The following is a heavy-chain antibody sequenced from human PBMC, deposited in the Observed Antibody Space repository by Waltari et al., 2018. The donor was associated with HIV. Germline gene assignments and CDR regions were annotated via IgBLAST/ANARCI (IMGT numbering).Heavy chain of an antibody. CDR3: AKEGDSLFEPPFDS. V-gene: IGHV1-18*01. D-gene: IGHD2-21*02. CDR1: GYPFSTYG. J-gene: IGHJ4*02. CDR2: ISTYNSNT. Sequence: QDHLVQSGPEVKRPGAPVRVSCRASGYPFSTYGASWVRQAPGQGLEGTGWISTYNSNTKYAQKHHGRVTMTTDTSTSIADMELRSLRADDTAVYYCAKEGDSLFEPPFDSWGQGTLVTVSS.